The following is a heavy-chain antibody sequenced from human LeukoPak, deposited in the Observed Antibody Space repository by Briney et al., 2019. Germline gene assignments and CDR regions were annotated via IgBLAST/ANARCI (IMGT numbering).Heavy chain of an antibody. CDR3: AKESLDYYDSSGYYYDY. D-gene: IGHD3-22*01. Sequence: GRSLRLSCAASGFTFSSYGMHWVRQAPGKGLEWVAVISYDGSNKYYADSVKGRFTISRDSSKNTLYLQMNSLRAEDTAVYYCAKESLDYYDSSGYYYDYWGQGTLVTVSS. CDR1: GFTFSSYG. CDR2: ISYDGSNK. V-gene: IGHV3-30*18. J-gene: IGHJ4*02.